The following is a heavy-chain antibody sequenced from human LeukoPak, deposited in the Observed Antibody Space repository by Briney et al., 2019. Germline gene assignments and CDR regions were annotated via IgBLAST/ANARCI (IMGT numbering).Heavy chain of an antibody. CDR2: IYYSGST. Sequence: TSETLSLTCTVSGVSISYYYWSWIRQPPGKGLEWIGHIYYSGSTNHNPSLKSRVTISLDTSKDQFSLMLSSVTAADTAVYYCANRRGDWYFDLWGRGTLVTVSS. CDR3: ANRRGDWYFDL. D-gene: IGHD3-10*01. CDR1: GVSISYYY. J-gene: IGHJ2*01. V-gene: IGHV4-59*01.